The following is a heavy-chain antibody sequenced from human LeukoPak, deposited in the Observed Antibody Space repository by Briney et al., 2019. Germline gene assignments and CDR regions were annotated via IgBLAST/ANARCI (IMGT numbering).Heavy chain of an antibody. V-gene: IGHV3-21*01. CDR3: ARDRNSSSWYGMDV. CDR1: GFTFSSYS. J-gene: IGHJ6*02. D-gene: IGHD6-13*01. Sequence: GGLPLSCAASGFTFSSYSMNWGRQAPGKGVEWVSSISSSSSYIYYAASVKGRFTISRDNAKTSLYLQMNSLRAEDTAVYYCARDRNSSSWYGMDVWGQGTTVTVSS. CDR2: ISSSSSYI.